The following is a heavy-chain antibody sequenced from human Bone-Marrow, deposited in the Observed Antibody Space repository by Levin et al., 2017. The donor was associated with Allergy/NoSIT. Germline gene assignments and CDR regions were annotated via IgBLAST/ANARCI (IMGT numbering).Heavy chain of an antibody. CDR3: AKSVTMAWGADSFSAFDI. D-gene: IGHD3-10*01. CDR2: ISGSGGST. J-gene: IGHJ3*02. Sequence: GGSLRLSCAASGFTFSNYAMNWVRQAPGKGLEWVSVISGSGGSTHYADSVKGRFTISRDNSENTLYLQMNSLRVEDTAVYHCAKSVTMAWGADSFSAFDIWGQGTMVTVSS. CDR1: GFTFSNYA. V-gene: IGHV3-23*01.